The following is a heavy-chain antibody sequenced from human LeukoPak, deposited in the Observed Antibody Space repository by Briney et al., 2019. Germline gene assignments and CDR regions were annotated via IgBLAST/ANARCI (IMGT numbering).Heavy chain of an antibody. CDR2: VSATGGSS. Sequence: PGGSLRLSCAASALTFSNYAMSWVRQAPGKGLEWVSAVSATGGSSYYADSMKGRFTISRDNSKNTLYLQMNSLRAEDTAIYYCAKDSSPGIRVTGSFDYWGQGTLVTVSS. D-gene: IGHD6-19*01. J-gene: IGHJ4*02. V-gene: IGHV3-23*01. CDR3: AKDSSPGIRVTGSFDY. CDR1: ALTFSNYA.